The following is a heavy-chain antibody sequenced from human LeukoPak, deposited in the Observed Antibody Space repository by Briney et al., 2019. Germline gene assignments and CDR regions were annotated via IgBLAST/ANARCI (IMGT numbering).Heavy chain of an antibody. CDR1: GFTFSNYA. CDR3: ARGDYYGSGSKGLDAFDI. D-gene: IGHD3-10*01. J-gene: IGHJ3*02. V-gene: IGHV3-23*01. Sequence: GGSLRLSCAVSGFTFSNYAMTWVRQAPGEGLEWVSAISASGGSTYYADSVKGRFTISRDNSKNTLYLQMISLRAEDTAVYYCARGDYYGSGSKGLDAFDIWGQGTMVTVSS. CDR2: ISASGGST.